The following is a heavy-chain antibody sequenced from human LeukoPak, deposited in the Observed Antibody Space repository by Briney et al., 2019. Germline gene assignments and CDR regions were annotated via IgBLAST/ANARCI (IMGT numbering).Heavy chain of an antibody. J-gene: IGHJ4*02. D-gene: IGHD6-13*01. CDR3: ARGTTAADFFRMGYIDY. V-gene: IGHV4-30-2*01. CDR1: GGSISSGGYD. CDR2: INHSGST. Sequence: PSQTLSLTCTVSGGSISSGGYDWSWIRQPPGKGLEWIGEINHSGSTNCNPSLKSRVTISVDTSKNQFSLKLSSVTAADTAVYYCARGTTAADFFRMGYIDYWGQGTLVTVSS.